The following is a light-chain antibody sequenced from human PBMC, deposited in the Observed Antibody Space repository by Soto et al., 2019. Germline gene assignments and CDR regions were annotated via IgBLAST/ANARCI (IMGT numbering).Light chain of an antibody. CDR3: QSYDSTLSAYV. Sequence: QSVLTQPPSVSGAPGQRVTISCTGSSSNIGAGYDVHWYQQRPGTAPKLLIFGNINRPSGVPDRFSGSKSGTSASLAITGLQAEDEGDYYCQSYDSTLSAYVFATGTKVTVL. CDR2: GNI. V-gene: IGLV1-40*01. CDR1: SSNIGAGYD. J-gene: IGLJ1*01.